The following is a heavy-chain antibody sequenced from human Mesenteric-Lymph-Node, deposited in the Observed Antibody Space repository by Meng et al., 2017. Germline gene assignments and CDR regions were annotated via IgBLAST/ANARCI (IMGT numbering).Heavy chain of an antibody. CDR1: GGTFSSYT. CDR3: ARDMRMAGTYYYGMDV. Sequence: ASVKVSCKASGGTFSSYTISWVRQATGQGLEWMGWMNPNSGNTGYAQKFQGRVTITRNTSISTAYMELSSLRSEDTAVYYCARDMRMAGTYYYGMDVWGQGTTVTVSS. CDR2: MNPNSGNT. D-gene: IGHD6-19*01. V-gene: IGHV1-8*03. J-gene: IGHJ6*02.